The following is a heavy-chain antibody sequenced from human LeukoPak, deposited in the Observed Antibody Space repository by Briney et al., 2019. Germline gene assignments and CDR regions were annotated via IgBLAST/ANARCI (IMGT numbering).Heavy chain of an antibody. Sequence: GGSLRLSCVASGFTLSSYNMKWVRQAPGKGLEWVGRIKSKVDGGTTDYAAPVEGRFTISRDDSKNTLYLQMNSLKPEDTAAYYCVTDGTGTFDFWGQGTLVTVSS. D-gene: IGHD1-1*01. J-gene: IGHJ4*02. CDR3: VTDGTGTFDF. CDR1: GFTLSSYN. CDR2: IKSKVDGGTT. V-gene: IGHV3-15*01.